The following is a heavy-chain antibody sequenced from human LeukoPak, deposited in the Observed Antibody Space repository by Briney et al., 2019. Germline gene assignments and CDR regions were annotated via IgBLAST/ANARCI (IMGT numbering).Heavy chain of an antibody. V-gene: IGHV1-2*02. CDR2: INPKSGGT. Sequence: GASVKVSCKTSGYTFTGYYMHWVRQAPGQGLEWMGWINPKSGGTNYAQKFQGRVIMTRDTSINTAFMALSRLRFDDTAVYYCARDLAAISTGSHNWFDRWGQGTLVTVSS. CDR1: GYTFTGYY. D-gene: IGHD2-2*01. CDR3: ARDLAAISTGSHNWFDR. J-gene: IGHJ5*02.